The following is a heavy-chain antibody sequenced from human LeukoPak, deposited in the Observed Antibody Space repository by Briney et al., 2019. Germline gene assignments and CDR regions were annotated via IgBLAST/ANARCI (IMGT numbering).Heavy chain of an antibody. CDR1: GFTFSSYS. CDR2: ISGSGGST. D-gene: IGHD3-9*01. J-gene: IGHJ4*02. V-gene: IGHV3-23*01. Sequence: GGSLRLSCAASGFTFSSYSMNWVRQAPGKGLEWVSAISGSGGSTYYADSVKGRFTISRDNSKNTLYLQMNSLRAEDTAVYYCAKDRGRYYDILTGYYEGAYYFDYWGQGTLVTVSS. CDR3: AKDRGRYYDILTGYYEGAYYFDY.